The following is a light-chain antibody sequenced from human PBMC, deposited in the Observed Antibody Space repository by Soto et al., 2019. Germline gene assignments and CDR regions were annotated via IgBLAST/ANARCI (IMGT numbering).Light chain of an antibody. V-gene: IGLV2-18*02. CDR2: DVS. J-gene: IGLJ1*01. CDR1: SSDVGYYNR. Sequence: QSLLTQPPSVSGSPGQSVAISCTGTSSDVGYYNRVSWYQQPPGTAPKLMIYDVSNRPSGIPDRFSGSKSGNAASLTISGLQAEDEADYYCSSYTTSSTYVFGTGTKVTVL. CDR3: SSYTTSSTYV.